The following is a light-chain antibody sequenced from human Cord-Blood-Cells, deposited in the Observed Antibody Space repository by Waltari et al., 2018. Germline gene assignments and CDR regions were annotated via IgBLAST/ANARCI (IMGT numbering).Light chain of an antibody. Sequence: QSALTQPASVSGSPGQSITISCTGTSSDVGGYNYVSWYQQHPGKAPKLMIYDVSNRPSGVSKRCSGSKSGNTASLTISGLQAEDEADYYCSSYTSSSTLVVFGTGTKVTVL. CDR2: DVS. CDR1: SSDVGGYNY. J-gene: IGLJ1*01. CDR3: SSYTSSSTLVV. V-gene: IGLV2-14*01.